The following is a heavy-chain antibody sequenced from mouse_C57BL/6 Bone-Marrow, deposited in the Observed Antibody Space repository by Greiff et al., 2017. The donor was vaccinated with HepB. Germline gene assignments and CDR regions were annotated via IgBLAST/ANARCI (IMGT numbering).Heavy chain of an antibody. CDR2: ISYDGSN. J-gene: IGHJ2*01. V-gene: IGHV3-6*01. CDR1: GYSITSGYY. D-gene: IGHD1-1*01. Sequence: ESGPGLVKPSQSLSLTCSVTGYSITSGYYWNWIRQFPGNKLEWMGYISYDGSNNYNPSLKNRISITRDTSKNQFFLKLNSVTTEDTATYYCARGVVAHFDYWGQGTTLTVSS. CDR3: ARGVVAHFDY.